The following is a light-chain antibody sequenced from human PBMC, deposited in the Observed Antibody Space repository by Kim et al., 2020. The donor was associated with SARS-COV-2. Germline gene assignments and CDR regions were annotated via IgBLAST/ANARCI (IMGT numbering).Light chain of an antibody. CDR2: QDS. Sequence: SYELTQPPSVSVSPGQTASITCSGDKLGDKYACWYQQKPGQSPVLVIYQDSKRPSGITERFSGSNSGNTATLTISGTQAMDEADYYCQAWDSSTGGVFGGGTQLTVL. V-gene: IGLV3-1*01. J-gene: IGLJ2*01. CDR3: QAWDSSTGGV. CDR1: KLGDKY.